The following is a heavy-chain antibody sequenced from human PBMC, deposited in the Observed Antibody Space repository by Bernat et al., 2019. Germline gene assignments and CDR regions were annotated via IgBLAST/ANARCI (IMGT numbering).Heavy chain of an antibody. Sequence: EVQLVESGGGLVQPGGSLRLSCAASGFTFSSYWMSWVRQAPGKGLEWVANIKQDGSEKYYVDSVKGRFTISRDNAKNSLYLQMNSLRAEDTAVYYCARGLDILTGYFPSNAFDIWGQGTMVTVSS. J-gene: IGHJ3*02. V-gene: IGHV3-7*01. D-gene: IGHD3-9*01. CDR3: ARGLDILTGYFPSNAFDI. CDR1: GFTFSSYW. CDR2: IKQDGSEK.